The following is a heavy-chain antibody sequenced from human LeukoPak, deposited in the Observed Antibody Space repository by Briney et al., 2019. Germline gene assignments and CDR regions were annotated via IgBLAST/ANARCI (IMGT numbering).Heavy chain of an antibody. V-gene: IGHV4-34*01. CDR2: INHSGST. Sequence: SETLSLTCAVYGGSFSGYYWSWIRQPPGKGLEWIGEINHSGSTNYNPSLKSRVTISVDTSKNQFSLKLSSVTAADTAVYYCAKLLWFGEQRNWFDPWGQGTLVTVSS. CDR3: AKLLWFGEQRNWFDP. J-gene: IGHJ5*02. CDR1: GGSFSGYY. D-gene: IGHD3-10*01.